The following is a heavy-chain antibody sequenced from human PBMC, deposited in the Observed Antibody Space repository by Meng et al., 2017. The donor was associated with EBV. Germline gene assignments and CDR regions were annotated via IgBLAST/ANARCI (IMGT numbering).Heavy chain of an antibody. CDR1: GYTFTSYY. Sequence: VQLVQSGAEVKKPGASVKVSCKASGYTFTSYYMHWVRQAPGQGLEWMGIIIPAGGNTNDAQKFRGRFTMTRDTSTSTVYMDLSILTSEDTAVYYCVRELVGGTFDYWGQGTLVTVSS. CDR2: IIPAGGNT. CDR3: VRELVGGTFDY. D-gene: IGHD1/OR15-1a*01. J-gene: IGHJ4*02. V-gene: IGHV1-46*01.